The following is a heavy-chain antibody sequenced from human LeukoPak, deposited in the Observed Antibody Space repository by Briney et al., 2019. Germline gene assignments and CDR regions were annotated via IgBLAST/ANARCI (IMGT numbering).Heavy chain of an antibody. CDR2: LNQDGSEK. CDR3: ATYSGSYPFDY. Sequence: GGSLRHSCAASGFTFRNYWMNWVRQAPGKGLEWVASLNQDGSEKYYVDSVKGRFTISRDNAKNSLYLQMNSLRAEDTAVYYCATYSGSYPFDYWGQGTLVTVSS. V-gene: IGHV3-7*05. D-gene: IGHD1-26*01. J-gene: IGHJ4*02. CDR1: GFTFRNYW.